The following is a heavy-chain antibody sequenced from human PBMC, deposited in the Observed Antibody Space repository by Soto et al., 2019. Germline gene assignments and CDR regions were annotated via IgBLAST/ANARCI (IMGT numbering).Heavy chain of an antibody. CDR1: GFTFSTYA. D-gene: IGHD6-19*01. CDR2: IVYDGSNK. Sequence: QVQLLESGGGVVQPGRSLRLSCAASGFTFSTYAMHWVRQAPGKGLEWVAVIVYDGSNKYYADSVKGRFTISRDNSKNTLYLQMNSLSAEDTAVYYCARDCAGVAGPIDYWGQGTLVTVSS. CDR3: ARDCAGVAGPIDY. V-gene: IGHV3-30-3*01. J-gene: IGHJ4*02.